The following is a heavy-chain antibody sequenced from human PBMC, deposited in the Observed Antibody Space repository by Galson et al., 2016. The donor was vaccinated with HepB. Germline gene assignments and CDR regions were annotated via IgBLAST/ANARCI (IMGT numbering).Heavy chain of an antibody. V-gene: IGHV6-1*01. D-gene: IGHD4/OR15-4a*01. Sequence: AISGDSVSSDSAAWNWIRQSPSRGLEWLGRTYYRSKWYNEYAVSVKSRITINPDTSKNQFSLQLESVTPEDTAVYFCARSGAAMDVWGQGTTVTVSS. J-gene: IGHJ6*02. CDR1: GDSVSSDSAA. CDR3: ARSGAAMDV. CDR2: TYYRSKWYN.